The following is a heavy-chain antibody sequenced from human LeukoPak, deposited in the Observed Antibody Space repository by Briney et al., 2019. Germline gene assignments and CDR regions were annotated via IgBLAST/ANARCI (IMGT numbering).Heavy chain of an antibody. Sequence: GGSLRLSCAASGFTFSTYDMQCVRQAPGKGLEWVSGINRSGRTYYTDSVKGPFTISRDNSKNTLYLQMNSLRAEDTAVYYCAKGGYFAFETWGQGTMVAVSS. CDR1: GFTFSTYD. D-gene: IGHD2-2*03. J-gene: IGHJ3*02. CDR3: AKGGYFAFET. CDR2: INRSGRT. V-gene: IGHV3-23*01.